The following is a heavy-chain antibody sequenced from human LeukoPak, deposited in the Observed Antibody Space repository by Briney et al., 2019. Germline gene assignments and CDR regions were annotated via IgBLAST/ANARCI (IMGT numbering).Heavy chain of an antibody. J-gene: IGHJ3*02. D-gene: IGHD2-15*01. CDR3: ARDSGLRREGDEAFAFNI. V-gene: IGHV4-38-2*02. CDR2: TYHSGIT. CDR1: GYSITSGYY. Sequence: SETLSLTCTVSGYSITSGYYWGWIRHPPGKGLEWIASTYHSGITYYNPSLRSRVSISLDTSKNQLSLSLTSLTASDTAIYYCARDSGLRREGDEAFAFNIWGQGTMVTVSS.